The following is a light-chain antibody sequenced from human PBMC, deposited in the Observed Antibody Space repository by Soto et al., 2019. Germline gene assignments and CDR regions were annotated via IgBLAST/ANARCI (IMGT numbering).Light chain of an antibody. CDR2: GAS. Sequence: EIVLTQSPGTLSLSPGERATLSCRASQSVSSSYLAWYQQKPGQAPRLLIYGASSRATGIPDRFSGSGSGTDFTLRISRLEPEDFAVYYCQQYGSSLFGPGTKVDIK. V-gene: IGKV3-20*01. CDR1: QSVSSSY. CDR3: QQYGSSL. J-gene: IGKJ3*01.